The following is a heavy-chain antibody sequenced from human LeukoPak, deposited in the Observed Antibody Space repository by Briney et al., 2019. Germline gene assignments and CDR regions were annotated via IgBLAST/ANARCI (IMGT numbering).Heavy chain of an antibody. Sequence: GGSLRLSCAASGFTFSSYSMNWVRQAPGKGLEWVANINQDGSKNYYVDSVKGRFTISRDNAKDSLYLQMNSLRAEDTAVYYCARAMDVWGQGTTVTVSS. CDR3: ARAMDV. CDR1: GFTFSSYS. CDR2: INQDGSKN. V-gene: IGHV3-7*03. J-gene: IGHJ6*02.